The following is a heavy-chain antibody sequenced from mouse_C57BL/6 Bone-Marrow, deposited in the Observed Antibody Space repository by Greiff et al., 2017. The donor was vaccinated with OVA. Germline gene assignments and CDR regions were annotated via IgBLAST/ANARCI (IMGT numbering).Heavy chain of an antibody. CDR1: GFNIKDDY. V-gene: IGHV14-4*01. Sequence: EVQLQQSGAELVRPGASVKLSCTASGFNIKDDYMHWVKQRPEQGLEWIGWIDPENGDTDYASKFQGKATITADTSSNTAYLQLSSLTSEDTAVYYCTTSRYSFFAYWGRGTTLTVSS. CDR2: IDPENGDT. J-gene: IGHJ2*01. D-gene: IGHD1-1*01. CDR3: TTSRYSFFAY.